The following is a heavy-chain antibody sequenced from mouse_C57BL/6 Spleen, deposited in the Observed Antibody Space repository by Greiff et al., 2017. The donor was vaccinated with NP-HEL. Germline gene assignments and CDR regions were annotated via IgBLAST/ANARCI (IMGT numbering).Heavy chain of an antibody. CDR3: ARPVVTTGFAD. Sequence: EVKLMESGGGLVKPGGSLKLSCAASGFTFSDYGMHWVRQAPEKGLEWVAYISSGSSTIYYADTVKGRFTISRDNAKNTLFLQMTSLRSEDTAMYYCARPVVTTGFADWGQGTLVTVSA. V-gene: IGHV5-17*01. D-gene: IGHD2-2*01. CDR2: ISSGSSTI. CDR1: GFTFSDYG. J-gene: IGHJ3*01.